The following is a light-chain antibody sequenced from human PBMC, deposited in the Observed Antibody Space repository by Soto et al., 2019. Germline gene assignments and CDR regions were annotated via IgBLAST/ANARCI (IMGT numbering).Light chain of an antibody. CDR2: GAS. CDR3: QQYGTSPPT. Sequence: EIVLTQSPGTLSLSPEERATLSCKASQSVSNNFLAWYQRKPGQAPRLLIYGASYRATDIPYRFSGSGSGTDFTLTIARLEPEDFAVYYCQQYGTSPPTFGQGTKVEI. J-gene: IGKJ1*01. CDR1: QSVSNNF. V-gene: IGKV3-20*01.